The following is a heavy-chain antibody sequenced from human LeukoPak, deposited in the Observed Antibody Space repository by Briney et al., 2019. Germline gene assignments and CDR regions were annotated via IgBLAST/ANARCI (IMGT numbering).Heavy chain of an antibody. V-gene: IGHV3-13*01. D-gene: IGHD3-22*01. CDR3: ARAYYDSSGYHYFDY. CDR2: IDTAGDT. J-gene: IGHJ4*02. CDR1: GFTFSRYD. Sequence: PGGSLRLSCAASGFTFSRYDMHWVRQATGKGLEWVSAIDTAGDTYYPGSVKGRFTISRENAKNSLYLQMNSLRAGDTAVYYCARAYYDSSGYHYFDYWGQGTLVTVSS.